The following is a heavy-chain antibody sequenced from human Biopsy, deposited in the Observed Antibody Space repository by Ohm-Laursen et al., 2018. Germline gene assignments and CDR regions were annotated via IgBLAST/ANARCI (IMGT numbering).Heavy chain of an antibody. J-gene: IGHJ2*01. CDR3: ARHAPSYSGSYWRYFDL. D-gene: IGHD1-26*01. Sequence: SDTLSLTCPVSGGTISSYYWSWIRQPPGRGLEWIGYIYYTGSTNYNPSLKSRVTISVNTSMNHLPLRLTSVTAADTAVYYCARHAPSYSGSYWRYFDLWGRGTLVTVSS. CDR1: GGTISSYY. CDR2: IYYTGST. V-gene: IGHV4-59*08.